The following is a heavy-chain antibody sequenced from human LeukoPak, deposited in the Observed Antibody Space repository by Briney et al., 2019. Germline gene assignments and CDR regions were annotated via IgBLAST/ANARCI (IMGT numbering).Heavy chain of an antibody. Sequence: RGSLRLSCAASGFTFSSYGMHWVRQAPGKGLEWVAVISYDGSNKYYADSVKGRFTISRDNSKNTLYLQMNGLRAEDTAVYYCAKEGLYDILTGPPDYWGQGTPVTVSS. CDR3: AKEGLYDILTGPPDY. V-gene: IGHV3-30*18. CDR2: ISYDGSNK. J-gene: IGHJ4*02. CDR1: GFTFSSYG. D-gene: IGHD3-9*01.